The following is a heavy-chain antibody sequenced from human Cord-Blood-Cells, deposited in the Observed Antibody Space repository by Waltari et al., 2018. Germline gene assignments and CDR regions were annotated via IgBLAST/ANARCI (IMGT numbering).Heavy chain of an antibody. V-gene: IGHV3-21*01. J-gene: IGHJ4*02. CDR3: ARSPYDSSGYYYYFDY. D-gene: IGHD3-22*01. CDR2: ISSSSSYI. CDR1: GFTFSSYS. Sequence: EVQLVESGGGLVKRGGSLRLSCAASGFTFSSYSMNWVRQAPGKGLEWVSSISSSSSYIYYADSVKGRFTISRDNAKNSLYLQMNSLRAEDTAVYYCARSPYDSSGYYYYFDYWGQGTLVTVSS.